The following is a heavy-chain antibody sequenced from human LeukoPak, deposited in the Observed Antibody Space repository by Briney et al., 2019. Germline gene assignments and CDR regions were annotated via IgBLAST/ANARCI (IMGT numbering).Heavy chain of an antibody. D-gene: IGHD1-26*01. CDR2: INPNSDGA. CDR1: GYTFTSYA. CDR3: ARGLSSGSADY. J-gene: IGHJ4*02. Sequence: GASVKVSCKASGYTFTSYAISWVRQAPGQGLEWMGWINPNSDGAYFAQKFRGRVTMTGDTSITTAYMELSRLTSDDTAVYFCARGLSSGSADYWGQGTLVTVSS. V-gene: IGHV1-2*02.